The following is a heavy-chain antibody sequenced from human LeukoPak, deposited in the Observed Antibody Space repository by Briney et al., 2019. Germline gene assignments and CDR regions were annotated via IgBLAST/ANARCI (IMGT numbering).Heavy chain of an antibody. D-gene: IGHD3-22*01. CDR2: ISSSSSTI. Sequence: PGGSLRLSCAVSGFTFSTYSMNWVRQAPGKGLEWVSYISSSSSTIYYADSVKGRFTISRDNAKNSLYLQMNSLRAEDTAVYYCARANYYDISGYDYWGQGTLVTVSS. CDR3: ARANYYDISGYDY. J-gene: IGHJ4*02. V-gene: IGHV3-48*01. CDR1: GFTFSTYS.